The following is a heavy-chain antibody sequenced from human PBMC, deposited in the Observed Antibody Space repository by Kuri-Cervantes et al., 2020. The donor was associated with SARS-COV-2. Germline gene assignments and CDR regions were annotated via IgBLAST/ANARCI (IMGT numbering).Heavy chain of an antibody. J-gene: IGHJ6*02. Sequence: LSLTCAASGFTFSSYYMSWVRQAPGKGLEWVAVISYDGSNKYYADSVKGRFTISRDNSKNTLYLQMNSLRAEDTAVYYCARDHHASLCSSTSCYAGGYYYYGMDVWGQGTTVTVSS. D-gene: IGHD2-2*01. CDR2: ISYDGSNK. V-gene: IGHV3-30-3*01. CDR1: GFTFSSYY. CDR3: ARDHHASLCSSTSCYAGGYYYYGMDV.